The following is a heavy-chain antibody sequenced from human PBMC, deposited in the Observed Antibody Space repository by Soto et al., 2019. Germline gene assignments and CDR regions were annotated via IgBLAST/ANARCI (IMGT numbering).Heavy chain of an antibody. V-gene: IGHV3-33*01. CDR3: ASLTPVYYGMDV. Sequence: QVQLVESGGGVVQPGRSLRLSCAASGFTFSSYGMNWVRQAPGKGLEWVADIWYDGSNKYYADSVKGRFTISRDNSKNTLYLQMNSLRAEDTAVYSCASLTPVYYGMDVWGQGTTVTVSS. CDR1: GFTFSSYG. J-gene: IGHJ6*02. CDR2: IWYDGSNK.